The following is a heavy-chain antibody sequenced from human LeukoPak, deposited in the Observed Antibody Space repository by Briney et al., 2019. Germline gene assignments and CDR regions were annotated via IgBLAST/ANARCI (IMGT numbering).Heavy chain of an antibody. CDR3: ARHQYSGTVDY. CDR1: DGSISSSSYY. V-gene: IGHV4-39*01. Sequence: SETLSLTCTVSDGSISSSSYYWGWIRQPPGKGLEWIGNIYYSGSTYYNPSLKSRVIISVDTSKNQFSLKLSSVTAADTAVYYCARHQYSGTVDYWGQGTLVTVSS. J-gene: IGHJ4*02. CDR2: IYYSGST. D-gene: IGHD6-13*01.